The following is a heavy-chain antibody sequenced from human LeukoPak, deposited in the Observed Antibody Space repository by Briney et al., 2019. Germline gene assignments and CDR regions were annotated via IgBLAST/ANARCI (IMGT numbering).Heavy chain of an antibody. J-gene: IGHJ4*02. Sequence: ASVKVSCKASGYTFTSYGISWVRQAPGQGLEWMGWISAYNGNTNYAQKLQGRVTMTTGTSTSTAYMELRSLRSDDTAVYYCARDIGYYDSSGYRYWGQGTLVTVSS. CDR3: ARDIGYYDSSGYRY. CDR1: GYTFTSYG. V-gene: IGHV1-18*01. D-gene: IGHD3-22*01. CDR2: ISAYNGNT.